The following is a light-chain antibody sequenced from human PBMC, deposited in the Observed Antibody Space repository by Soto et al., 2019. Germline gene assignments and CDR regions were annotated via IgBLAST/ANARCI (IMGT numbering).Light chain of an antibody. CDR1: QSISSSY. CDR2: AAS. J-gene: IGKJ2*01. CDR3: QQFGASPGYT. V-gene: IGKV3-20*01. Sequence: EIVLTQSPGTLSLSPGERATLSCRASQSISSSYLVWYQQKPGQAPRLLIYAASSRATGIPDRFSGSGSGTDFTLTISSLEPEDFAVYHCQQFGASPGYTFGQGTKLEIK.